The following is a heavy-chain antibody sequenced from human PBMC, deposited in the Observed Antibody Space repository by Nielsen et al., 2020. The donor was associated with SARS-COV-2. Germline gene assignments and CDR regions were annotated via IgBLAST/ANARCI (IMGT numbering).Heavy chain of an antibody. CDR3: AKVITTSRNYYYGMDV. CDR1: GFTFDDYA. CDR2: ISWNSGSI. D-gene: IGHD2-2*01. Sequence: SLKISCAASGFTFDDYAMHWVRQAPGKGLEWVSGISWNSGSIGYADSVKGRFTISRDNAKNSLYLQMNSLRAEDTALYYCAKVITTSRNYYYGMDVWGQGTTVTVSS. V-gene: IGHV3-9*01. J-gene: IGHJ6*02.